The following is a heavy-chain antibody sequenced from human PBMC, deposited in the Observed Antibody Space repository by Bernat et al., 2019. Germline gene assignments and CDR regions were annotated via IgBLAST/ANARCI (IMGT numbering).Heavy chain of an antibody. V-gene: IGHV3-30*01. Sequence: QVQLVESGGGVVQPGRSLRLSCAASGFTFSSYAMHWVRQAPGKGLEWVAVISYDGSNKYYADSVKGRFTISRDNSKNTLYLQMNSLRAEDTAVYYCARDLRSHRTGDAFDIWGQGTMVTVSS. CDR1: GFTFSSYA. D-gene: IGHD5/OR15-5a*01. J-gene: IGHJ3*02. CDR3: ARDLRSHRTGDAFDI. CDR2: ISYDGSNK.